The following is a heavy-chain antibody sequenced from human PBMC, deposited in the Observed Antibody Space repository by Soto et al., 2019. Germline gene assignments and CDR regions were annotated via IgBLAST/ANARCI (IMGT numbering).Heavy chain of an antibody. J-gene: IGHJ4*02. Sequence: GASVKVSCKTSGYTFTGYYIQWVRQAPGQGLEWMGWINPNSGVTKYAEKFQGRVTMTSDTSISTAYMELNRLTSDDTAVYYCARQLAYCGGDCYTEPLDYWGQGTLVTVSS. CDR1: GYTFTGYY. CDR2: INPNSGVT. CDR3: ARQLAYCGGDCYTEPLDY. V-gene: IGHV1-2*02. D-gene: IGHD2-21*02.